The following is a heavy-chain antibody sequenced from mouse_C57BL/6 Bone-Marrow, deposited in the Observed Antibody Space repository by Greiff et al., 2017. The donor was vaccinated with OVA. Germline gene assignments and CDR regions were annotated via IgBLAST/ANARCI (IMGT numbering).Heavy chain of an antibody. V-gene: IGHV1-59*01. CDR2: IDPSDSYT. Sequence: QVQLQQPGAELVRPGTSVKLSCKASGYTFTSYWIHWVKQRPGQGLEWIGVIDPSDSYTNYNQKFKGKATLTVDTSSSTAYMQLSGVTSEDSAVYYCAIVTSYFDGWGKGTTLTVSS. D-gene: IGHD2-12*01. J-gene: IGHJ2*01. CDR1: GYTFTSYW. CDR3: AIVTSYFDG.